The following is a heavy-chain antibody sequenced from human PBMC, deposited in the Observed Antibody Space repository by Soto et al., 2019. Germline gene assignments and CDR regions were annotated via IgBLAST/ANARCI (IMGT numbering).Heavy chain of an antibody. J-gene: IGHJ6*02. V-gene: IGHV3-21*01. CDR1: GFTFSSYS. CDR2: ISSSSSHI. D-gene: IGHD3-10*01. CDR3: ARDSRPEGSGYYYYGMDV. Sequence: PGGSLRLSCAASGFTFSSYSMNWVRQAPGKGLEWVSSISSSSSHIYYADSVKGRFTISRDNAKNSLYLQMNSLRAEDTAVYYCARDSRPEGSGYYYYGMDVWGQGTTVTVSS.